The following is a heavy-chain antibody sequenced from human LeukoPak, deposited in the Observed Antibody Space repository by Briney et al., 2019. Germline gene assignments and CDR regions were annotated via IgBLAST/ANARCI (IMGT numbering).Heavy chain of an antibody. Sequence: GGSLRLSCAASGFTFSSYGIHWVRQAPGKGLEWVAFIRYDGSNKYYADSVKGRFTISRGNSKSTLYLQMNSLRAEDTAVYYCAKDLSMIWCSTTTCSYLDYWGQGTLVTVSS. V-gene: IGHV3-30*02. CDR3: AKDLSMIWCSTTTCSYLDY. J-gene: IGHJ4*02. D-gene: IGHD2-2*01. CDR2: IRYDGSNK. CDR1: GFTFSSYG.